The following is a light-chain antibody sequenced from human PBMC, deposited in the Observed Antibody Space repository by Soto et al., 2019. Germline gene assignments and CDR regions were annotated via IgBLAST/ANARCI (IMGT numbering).Light chain of an antibody. CDR3: SSYTSSSTL. V-gene: IGLV2-14*01. CDR2: EVS. J-gene: IGLJ3*02. Sequence: QSVLTQPASVSVSPGQSITSSCTGTSSDVGGYNYVSWYQQHPGKAPKLMIYEVSNRPSGVSNRFSGSKSGNTASLTISGLQAEDEADYYCSSYTSSSTLFGGGTQLTVL. CDR1: SSDVGGYNY.